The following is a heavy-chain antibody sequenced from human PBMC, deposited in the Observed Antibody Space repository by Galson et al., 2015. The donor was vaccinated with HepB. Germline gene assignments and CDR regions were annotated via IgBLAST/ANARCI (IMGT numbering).Heavy chain of an antibody. CDR2: ISAYNGNT. V-gene: IGHV1-18*01. J-gene: IGHJ6*03. CDR1: GYTFTSYG. D-gene: IGHD6-25*01. Sequence: SVKVSCKASGYTFTSYGISWVRQAPGQGLEWMGWISAYNGNTNYAQKLQGRVTMTTDTSTSTAYMELRSLRSDDTAVYYCARAIKPPQRLFQRYYMDVWGKGTTVTVSS. CDR3: ARAIKPPQRLFQRYYMDV.